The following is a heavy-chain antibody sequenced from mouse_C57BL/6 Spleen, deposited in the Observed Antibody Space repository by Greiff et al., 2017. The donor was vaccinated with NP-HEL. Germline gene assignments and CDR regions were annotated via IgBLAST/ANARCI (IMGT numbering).Heavy chain of an antibody. Sequence: QVQLKESGAELVRPGASVTLSCKASGYTFTDYEMHWVKQTPVHGLEWIGAIDPETGGTAYNQKFKGKAILTADKSSSTAYMELRSLTSEDSAVYYCTRREPYDYGSSWFAYWGQGTLVTVSA. CDR2: IDPETGGT. D-gene: IGHD1-1*01. CDR3: TRREPYDYGSSWFAY. CDR1: GYTFTDYE. V-gene: IGHV1-15*01. J-gene: IGHJ3*01.